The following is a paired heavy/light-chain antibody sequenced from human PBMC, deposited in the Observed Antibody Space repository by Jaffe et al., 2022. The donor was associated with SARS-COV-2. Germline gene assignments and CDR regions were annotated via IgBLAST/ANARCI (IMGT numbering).Heavy chain of an antibody. CDR3: ARHAFPAAHDGYNYEGWFDP. J-gene: IGHJ5*02. CDR1: GGSISSSSYY. D-gene: IGHD5-12*01. CDR2: IYYSGST. Sequence: QLQLQESGPGLVKPSETLSLTCTVSGGSISSSSYYWGWIRQPPGKGLEWIGSIYYSGSTYYNPSLKSRVTISVDTSKNQFSLKLSSVTAADTAVYYCARHAFPAAHDGYNYEGWFDPWGQGTMVTVSS. V-gene: IGHV4-39*01.
Light chain of an antibody. CDR1: QGISSY. J-gene: IGKJ4*01. CDR3: QQYYSFPPT. CDR2: AAS. Sequence: VIWMTQSPSLLSASTGDRVTISCRMSQGISSYLAWYQQKPGKAPELLIYAASTLQSGVPSRFSGSGSGTDFTLTISCLQSEDFATYYCQQYYSFPPTFGGGTKVEIK. V-gene: IGKV1D-8*01.